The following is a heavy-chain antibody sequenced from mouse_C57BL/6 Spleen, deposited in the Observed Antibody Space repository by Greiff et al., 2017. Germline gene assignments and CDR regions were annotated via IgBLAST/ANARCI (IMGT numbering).Heavy chain of an antibody. CDR2: IYPGDGDT. J-gene: IGHJ4*01. V-gene: IGHV1-80*01. Sequence: QVQLQQSGAELVKPGASVKISCKASGYAFSSYWMNWVKQRPGKGLEWIGQIYPGDGDTNYNGKFKGKATLTADKSSSTAYMQLSSLTSEDSAVYFCARVYYSNDVDYAMDYWGQGTSVTVSS. D-gene: IGHD2-5*01. CDR1: GYAFSSYW. CDR3: ARVYYSNDVDYAMDY.